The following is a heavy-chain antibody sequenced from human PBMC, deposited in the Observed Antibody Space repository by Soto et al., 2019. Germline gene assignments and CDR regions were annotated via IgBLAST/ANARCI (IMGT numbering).Heavy chain of an antibody. J-gene: IGHJ4*02. V-gene: IGHV3-30-3*01. Sequence: QVQLVESGGGVVQPGRSLRLSCAASGFTFSSYAMHWVRQSPGKGLEWVAVISYDGSNNYYADSVKGRFTIYRDNSKNTLYLQMNSLRAEDTAVYYCAREGRWYAHDYWGQGTLVTVSS. D-gene: IGHD3-10*01. CDR1: GFTFSSYA. CDR3: AREGRWYAHDY. CDR2: ISYDGSNN.